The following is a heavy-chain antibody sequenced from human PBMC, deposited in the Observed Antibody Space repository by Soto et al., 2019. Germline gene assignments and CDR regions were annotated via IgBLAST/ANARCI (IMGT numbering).Heavy chain of an antibody. CDR2: IYYSGST. CDR1: GGSISSGGYY. CDR3: ARWDTNSAQEYFQH. J-gene: IGHJ1*01. Sequence: QVQLQESGPGLVKPSQTLSLTCTVSGGSISSGGYYWSWIRQHPGKGLEWIGYIYYSGSTYYNPSLKSRVTISVHTSKNQFSLKLSSVTAADTAVYYCARWDTNSAQEYFQHWGQGTLVTVSS. V-gene: IGHV4-31*03. D-gene: IGHD5-18*01.